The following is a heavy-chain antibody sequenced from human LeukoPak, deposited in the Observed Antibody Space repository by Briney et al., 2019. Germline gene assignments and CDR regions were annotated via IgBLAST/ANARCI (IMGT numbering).Heavy chain of an antibody. CDR1: GGSFSGYH. D-gene: IGHD3-22*01. J-gene: IGHJ4*02. V-gene: IGHV4-34*01. CDR3: ARGPYYYDSSGYRGGFDY. CDR2: INHSGST. Sequence: PSETLSLTCAVYGGSFSGYHWSWIRQPPGKGLEWIGEINHSGSTNYNPSLKSRVTISVDTSKNQFSLKLSSVTAADTAVYYCARGPYYYDSSGYRGGFDYWGQGTLVTVSS.